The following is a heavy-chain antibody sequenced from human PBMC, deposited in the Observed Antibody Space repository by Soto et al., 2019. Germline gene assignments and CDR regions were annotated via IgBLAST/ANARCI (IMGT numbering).Heavy chain of an antibody. CDR1: GFTVSSNY. D-gene: IGHD3-22*01. J-gene: IGHJ4*02. V-gene: IGHV3-53*01. CDR2: IYSGGST. Sequence: EVQLVESGGGLIQPGGSLRLSCAASGFTVSSNYMSWVRQAPGKGLEWVSVIYSGGSTYYADSVKGRFTISRDNAKNSLYLQMNSLRAEDTAVYYCARGAYYDSSGYEDYFDYWGQGTLVTVSS. CDR3: ARGAYYDSSGYEDYFDY.